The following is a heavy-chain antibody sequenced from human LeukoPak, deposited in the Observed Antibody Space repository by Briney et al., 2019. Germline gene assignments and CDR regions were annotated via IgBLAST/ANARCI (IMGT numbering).Heavy chain of an antibody. CDR3: ARDLYYGDYYFDY. V-gene: IGHV3-7*01. J-gene: IGHJ4*02. D-gene: IGHD4-17*01. Sequence: QPGGSLRLSCAASGFTFSSYWMSWVRQAPGKGLEWVANIKQDGSEKYYVDSVKGRFTISRDNAKNSLYLQMNSLRAEDVAVYYCARDLYYGDYYFDYWGQGTLVTVSS. CDR2: IKQDGSEK. CDR1: GFTFSSYW.